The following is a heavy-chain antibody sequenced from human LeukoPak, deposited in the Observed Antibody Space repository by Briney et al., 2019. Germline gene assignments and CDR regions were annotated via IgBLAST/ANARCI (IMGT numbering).Heavy chain of an antibody. CDR1: GGSISSYY. V-gene: IGHV4-59*08. J-gene: IGHJ6*02. Sequence: SETLSLTCTVSGGSISSYYWSWIRQPPGKGLEWIGYIYYSGSTNYNPSLKSRVTISVDTSKNQFSLKLSSVTAADTAVYYCARLNTAMGYYCGMDVWGQGTTVTVSS. D-gene: IGHD5-18*01. CDR2: IYYSGST. CDR3: ARLNTAMGYYCGMDV.